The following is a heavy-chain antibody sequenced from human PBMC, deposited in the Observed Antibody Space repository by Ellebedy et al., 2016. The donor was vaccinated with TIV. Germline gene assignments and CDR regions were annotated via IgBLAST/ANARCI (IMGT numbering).Heavy chain of an antibody. J-gene: IGHJ4*02. CDR2: IYHSGST. CDR1: GFSLTSSGVS. CDR3: ARTTYYYDSSGYRNYYIDY. Sequence: LVKPTQTLTLTCTFSGFSLTSSGVSVTWIRQPPGKGLEWIGYIYHSGSTYYNPSLKSRVTISVDRSKNQFSLKLSSVTAADTAVYYCARTTYYYDSSGYRNYYIDYWGQGTLVTVSS. D-gene: IGHD3-22*01. V-gene: IGHV4-30-2*01.